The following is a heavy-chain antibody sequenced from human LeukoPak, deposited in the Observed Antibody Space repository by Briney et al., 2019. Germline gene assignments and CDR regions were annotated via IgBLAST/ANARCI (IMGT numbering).Heavy chain of an antibody. D-gene: IGHD6-19*01. CDR1: GFTFSSYW. V-gene: IGHV3-74*01. Sequence: PGGSLRLSCAASGFTFSSYWMHWVRQAPGKGLVWVSRIKGDGTGTSCADSVKGRFTISRDNAKNTLYLQMNSLTDEDTAMYYCVSGYSSAYYASGADYWGQGTLVTVSS. CDR2: IKGDGTGT. CDR3: VSGYSSAYYASGADY. J-gene: IGHJ4*02.